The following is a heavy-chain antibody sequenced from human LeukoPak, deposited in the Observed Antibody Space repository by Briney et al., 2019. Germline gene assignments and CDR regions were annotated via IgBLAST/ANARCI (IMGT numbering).Heavy chain of an antibody. D-gene: IGHD6-6*01. V-gene: IGHV3-23*01. J-gene: IGHJ4*02. Sequence: GGSLRLSCAASGFTFSTYAMSWVRQAPGKGLEWVSTISGNGVSTYYANSVKGRFTISRDNSKNTLWLQMNSLRAEDTALYYCAKPQYDSSSYYFDYWGQGTLVTVSS. CDR2: ISGNGVST. CDR1: GFTFSTYA. CDR3: AKPQYDSSSYYFDY.